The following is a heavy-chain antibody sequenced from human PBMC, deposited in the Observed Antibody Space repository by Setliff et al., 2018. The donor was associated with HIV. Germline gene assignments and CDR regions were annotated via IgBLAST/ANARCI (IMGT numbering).Heavy chain of an antibody. CDR2: SYISGST. Sequence: SETLSLTCTVSGGSTSNYHWSWIRQHAGKGLEWIGRSYISGSTNYNPSLKSRVTMSVDTSKNQFSLKLSSVTAADTAVYYCARDHSGYDPDAFDIWGQGTMVTVSS. V-gene: IGHV4-4*07. CDR1: GGSTSNYH. D-gene: IGHD5-12*01. CDR3: ARDHSGYDPDAFDI. J-gene: IGHJ3*02.